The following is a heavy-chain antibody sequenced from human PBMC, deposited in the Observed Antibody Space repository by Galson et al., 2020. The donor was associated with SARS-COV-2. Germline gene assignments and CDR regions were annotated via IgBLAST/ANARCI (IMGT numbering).Heavy chain of an antibody. J-gene: IGHJ4*02. CDR3: ARGGSGWYPYYFDY. D-gene: IGHD6-19*01. V-gene: IGHV4-61*02. CDR1: GGSISSGSYS. CDR2: IYTSGST. Sequence: SETLSLTCTVSGGSISSGSYSWSWIRQPAGKGLEWIVRIYTSGSTNYNPSLKSRVTISVDTSKNQFSLKLSSVTAADTAVYYCARGGSGWYPYYFDYWGQGTLVTVSS.